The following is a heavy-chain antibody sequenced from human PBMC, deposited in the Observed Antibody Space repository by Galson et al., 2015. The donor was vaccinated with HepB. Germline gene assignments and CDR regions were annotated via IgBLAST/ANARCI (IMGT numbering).Heavy chain of an antibody. CDR2: LKEDGSDK. Sequence: SLRLSCAASGFSFSTYWMSWVRQTPEKGLEWVANLKEDGSDKYYVDSVEGRFAISRDNAKNSLYLQMNSLRAEDTAVYYCARGSSGYDYWGQGALVTVSS. D-gene: IGHD6-25*01. V-gene: IGHV3-7*01. J-gene: IGHJ4*02. CDR3: ARGSSGYDY. CDR1: GFSFSTYW.